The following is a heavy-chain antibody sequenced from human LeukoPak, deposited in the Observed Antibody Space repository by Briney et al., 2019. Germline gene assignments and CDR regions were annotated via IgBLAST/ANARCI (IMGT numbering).Heavy chain of an antibody. Sequence: GGSLRLSCAAAGFTFSSYTMNWVRQAPGKGLEWVSSITSSSYIYYADSVKGRFTISRDNAKNSLYLQMNSLTAEDTAVYYCARGIPIDYWGQGTLVTVSS. J-gene: IGHJ4*02. CDR1: GFTFSSYT. CDR3: ARGIPIDY. CDR2: ITSSSYI. V-gene: IGHV3-21*01.